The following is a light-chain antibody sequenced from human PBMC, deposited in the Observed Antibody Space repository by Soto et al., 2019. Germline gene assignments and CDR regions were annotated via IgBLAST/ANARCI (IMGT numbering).Light chain of an antibody. CDR3: SSYAGSNNFV. J-gene: IGLJ1*01. V-gene: IGLV2-8*01. Sequence: QSVLTQPPSASGSPGQSVTISCTGTSSDVGGYDYVSWYQQHPGKAPKLMIYEVTKRPSGVPDRFSGSKSGNTASLTVSGLQADDEDDYYCSSYAGSNNFVFGTGTKVTVL. CDR2: EVT. CDR1: SSDVGGYDY.